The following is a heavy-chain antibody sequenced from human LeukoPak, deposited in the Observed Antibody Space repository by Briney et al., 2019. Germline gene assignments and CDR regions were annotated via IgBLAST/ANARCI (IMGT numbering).Heavy chain of an antibody. CDR3: ARAQSSGWFYLDY. D-gene: IGHD6-19*01. J-gene: IGHJ4*02. V-gene: IGHV4-59*01. Sequence: SETLSLTCTVSGGSISSYYWSWIRQPSGKGLEWIGYIYYSGSTNYNPSLKSRVTISVDTSKNQFSLKLSSVTAADTAVYYCARAQSSGWFYLDYWGQGTLVTVSS. CDR1: GGSISSYY. CDR2: IYYSGST.